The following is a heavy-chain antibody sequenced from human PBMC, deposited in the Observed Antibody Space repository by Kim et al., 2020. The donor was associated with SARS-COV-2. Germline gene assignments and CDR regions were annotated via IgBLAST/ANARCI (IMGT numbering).Heavy chain of an antibody. CDR2: IKQDGSEK. Sequence: GGSLRLSCAASGFTFSSYWMSWVRQAPGKGLEWVANIKQDGSEKYYVDSVKGRFTISRDNAKNSLYLQMNSLRAEDTAVYYCARDLWFGEFITYYGMDVWGQGTTVTVSS. CDR3: ARDLWFGEFITYYGMDV. D-gene: IGHD3-10*01. CDR1: GFTFSSYW. V-gene: IGHV3-7*01. J-gene: IGHJ6*02.